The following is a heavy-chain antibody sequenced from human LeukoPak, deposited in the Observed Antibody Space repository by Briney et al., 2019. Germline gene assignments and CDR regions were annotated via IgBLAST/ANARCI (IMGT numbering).Heavy chain of an antibody. CDR3: ARGERFEKYYFDY. CDR2: INPSGST. Sequence: SETLSLTCAVYGGSFSGYYWSWIRQPPGKGLEWIGEINPSGSTNYNPSLKSRVTISVDTSKNQFSLKLSSVTAADTAVYYCARGERFEKYYFDYWGQGTLVTVSS. V-gene: IGHV4-34*01. D-gene: IGHD3-10*01. J-gene: IGHJ4*02. CDR1: GGSFSGYY.